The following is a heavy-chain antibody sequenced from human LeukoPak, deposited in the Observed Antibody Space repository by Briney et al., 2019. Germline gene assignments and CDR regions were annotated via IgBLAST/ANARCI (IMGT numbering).Heavy chain of an antibody. V-gene: IGHV3-21*01. J-gene: IGHJ4*02. CDR3: VRGDSRDY. Sequence: GGSLRLSCAASGFTFSTYTMNWVRQAPGKGLEGVSSIPASGTYSHHADSVKGRFTISRDNAKNSLYLDMDNLRAEDTAVYYCVRGDSRDYWGQGTLVTVSS. D-gene: IGHD6-13*01. CDR2: IPASGTYS. CDR1: GFTFSTYT.